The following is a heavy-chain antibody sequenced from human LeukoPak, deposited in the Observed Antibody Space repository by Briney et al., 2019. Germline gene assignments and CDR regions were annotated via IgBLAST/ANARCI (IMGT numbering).Heavy chain of an antibody. CDR2: ISSSSSYI. CDR3: ARGTIRSIAARSAFDI. D-gene: IGHD6-6*01. V-gene: IGHV3-21*01. Sequence: KSGRSLRLSCAASGFTFSSYGMHWVRQAPGKGLEWVSSISSSSSYIYYADSVKGRFTISRDNAKNSLYLQMNSLRAEDTAVYYCARGTIRSIAARSAFDIWGQGTMVTVSS. J-gene: IGHJ3*02. CDR1: GFTFSSYG.